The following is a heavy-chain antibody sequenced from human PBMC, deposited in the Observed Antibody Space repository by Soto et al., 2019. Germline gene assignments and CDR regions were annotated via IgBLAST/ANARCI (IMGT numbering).Heavy chain of an antibody. V-gene: IGHV1-24*01. D-gene: IGHD6-13*01. CDR1: GYTLTELS. Sequence: GDSVKVSCKVSGYTLTELSMHWVRQAPGKGLEWMGGFDPEDGETIYAQKFQGRVTMTEDTSTDTAYMELSRLRSDDTAVDYCARERRLYCSRWGGRGLFASWGQGSLVIVSS. J-gene: IGHJ5*02. CDR3: ARERRLYCSRWGGRGLFAS. CDR2: FDPEDGET.